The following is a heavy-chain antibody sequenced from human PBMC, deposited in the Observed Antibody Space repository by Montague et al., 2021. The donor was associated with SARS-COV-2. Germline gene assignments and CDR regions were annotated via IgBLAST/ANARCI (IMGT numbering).Heavy chain of an antibody. J-gene: IGHJ4*02. CDR2: ISYSGST. Sequence: SETLSLTCTVSGDSMNNYYWSWIRQPPGKGLEWIGYISYSGSTHYNPSRQSRVTLSKDTSKNQFSLRLTSVTAADTAMYFCARAPIYRSSWYAYFDYWGQGTLVTVSS. V-gene: IGHV4-59*01. CDR3: ARAPIYRSSWYAYFDY. CDR1: GDSMNNYY. D-gene: IGHD6-13*01.